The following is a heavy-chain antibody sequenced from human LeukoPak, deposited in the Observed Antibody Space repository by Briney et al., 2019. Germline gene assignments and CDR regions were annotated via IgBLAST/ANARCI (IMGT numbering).Heavy chain of an antibody. J-gene: IGHJ5*02. V-gene: IGHV4-59*01. CDR2: IYYSGST. Sequence: SETLSLTCTVSGGSISNYYWSWIRQPPGKGLEWIGYIYYSGSTNYNPSLKSRVTISVDTSKNQFSLKLSSVTAADTAVYYCARGYSRWYWFDPWGQGTLVTVSS. CDR1: GGSISNYY. CDR3: ARGYSRWYWFDP. D-gene: IGHD6-13*01.